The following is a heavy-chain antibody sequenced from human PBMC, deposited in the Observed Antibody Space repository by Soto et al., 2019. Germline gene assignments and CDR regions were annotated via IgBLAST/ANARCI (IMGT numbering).Heavy chain of an antibody. V-gene: IGHV3-15*07. J-gene: IGHJ5*02. CDR1: SFIFSDAW. CDR2: IKAKTDGGTT. Sequence: KPGGSLRLSCAASSFIFSDAWMNWVRQAPGKGLEWVGRIKAKTDGGTTDYAAPVKGRFIISRDDSKNTLYLQMNSLKTEDTAVYYCTKNWYYYDSSGHPLDWFDPWGQGTLVTVSS. CDR3: TKNWYYYDSSGHPLDWFDP. D-gene: IGHD3-22*01.